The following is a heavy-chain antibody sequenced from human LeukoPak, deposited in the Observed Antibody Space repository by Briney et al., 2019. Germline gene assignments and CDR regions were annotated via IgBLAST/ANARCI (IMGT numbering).Heavy chain of an antibody. CDR2: IYTSGST. J-gene: IGHJ3*02. CDR1: GGSISSYY. D-gene: IGHD6-13*01. Sequence: PSETRSLTCSVSGGSISSYYWSWIRQPAGKGLKWIGRIYTSGSTNYNPSLKSRVTMSVDTSKNQFSLKLSSVTAADTAVYYCARGSSWTFDAFVIWGQGTMVTVSS. CDR3: ARGSSWTFDAFVI. V-gene: IGHV4-4*07.